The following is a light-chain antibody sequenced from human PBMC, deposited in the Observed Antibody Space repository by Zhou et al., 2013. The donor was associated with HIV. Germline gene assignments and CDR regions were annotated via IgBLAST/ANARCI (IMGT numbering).Light chain of an antibody. CDR2: GAS. CDR3: QQYNNWALYT. J-gene: IGKJ2*01. V-gene: IGKV3-15*01. CDR1: QSVSSY. Sequence: EIVLTQSPATLSLSPGERATLSCRASQSVSSYLAWYQQKPGQAPRLLIYGASNRATGTPARFSGSGSGTEFTLTISSLQSEDFAVYYCQQYNNWALYTFGQGTKLEIK.